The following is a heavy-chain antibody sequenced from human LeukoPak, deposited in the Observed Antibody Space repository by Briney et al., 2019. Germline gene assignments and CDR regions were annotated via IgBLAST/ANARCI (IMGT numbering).Heavy chain of an antibody. CDR2: ISSSGSTI. V-gene: IGHV3-48*04. D-gene: IGHD6-13*01. CDR1: GFTLSGYG. CDR3: ARQSRQELASDY. Sequence: GGSLRLSCAASGFTLSGYGMNWVRQAPGKGLEWVSYISSSGSTIYYADSVKGRFTISRDNAKNSLHLQMNSLRAEDTAVYYCARQSRQELASDYWGQGTLATVSS. J-gene: IGHJ4*02.